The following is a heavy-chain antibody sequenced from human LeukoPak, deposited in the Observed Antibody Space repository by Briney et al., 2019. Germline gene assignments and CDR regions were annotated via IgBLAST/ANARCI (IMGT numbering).Heavy chain of an antibody. CDR3: ARAPNYYDSSGYLVYYYGMDV. V-gene: IGHV1-8*01. D-gene: IGHD3-22*01. J-gene: IGHJ6*02. CDR1: GYTFTSYD. Sequence: ASVKVSCKASGYTFTSYDINWVRQATGQGLEWMGWMNPNSGNTGYAQKFQGRVTMTRNTSISTAYMELSSLRSEDTAVYYCARAPNYYDSSGYLVYYYGMDVWGQGTTVTVSS. CDR2: MNPNSGNT.